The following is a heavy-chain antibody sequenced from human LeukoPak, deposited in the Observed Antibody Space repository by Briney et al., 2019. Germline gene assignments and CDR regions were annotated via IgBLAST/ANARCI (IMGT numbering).Heavy chain of an antibody. CDR3: ARGLGREQQLLRAFDH. D-gene: IGHD6-13*01. V-gene: IGHV1-8*01. CDR1: GYTFTDYD. J-gene: IGHJ4*02. Sequence: GASVRVSCKASGYTFTDYDINWVRQASGQWLEWMGWMNPNSGTTGSAQKFQGRVTMTSNTSISTAYMELSSLRSEDTAVYYCARGLGREQQLLRAFDHWGQGTPVTVSS. CDR2: MNPNSGTT.